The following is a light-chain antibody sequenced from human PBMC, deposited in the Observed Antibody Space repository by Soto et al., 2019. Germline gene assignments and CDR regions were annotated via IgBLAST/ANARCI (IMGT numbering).Light chain of an antibody. J-gene: IGKJ1*01. V-gene: IGKV3D-15*01. CDR1: QSVSSN. CDR2: AAS. CDR3: QQYNTWLWT. Sequence: EIVMTQSPATLSVSPGERATLSCRASQSVSSNFAWYQHKPGQSPRLLIYAASTRATGIPARFSGSGSGTEFTLTISSLQSEDFAVYYCQQYNTWLWTFGQGTKVEIK.